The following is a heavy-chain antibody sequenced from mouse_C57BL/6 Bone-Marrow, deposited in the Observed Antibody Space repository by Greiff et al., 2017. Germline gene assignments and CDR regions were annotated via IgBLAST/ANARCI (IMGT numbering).Heavy chain of an antibody. CDR2: FSGGGGNT. Sequence: EVKLVESGGGLVKPGGSLTLSCAASGFSFSSYTMSWFRQTPAKRLQWVAAFSGGGGNTYYPDSVKGRFTISRDNDKNILYLQMSSLWTEDTAVYYCSRQVTTVLATKYFDVWGTGTTVTVSS. V-gene: IGHV5-9*04. CDR3: SRQVTTVLATKYFDV. D-gene: IGHD1-1*01. CDR1: GFSFSSYT. J-gene: IGHJ1*03.